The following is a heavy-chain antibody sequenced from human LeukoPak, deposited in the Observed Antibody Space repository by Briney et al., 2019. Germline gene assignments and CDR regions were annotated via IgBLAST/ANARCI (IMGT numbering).Heavy chain of an antibody. D-gene: IGHD1-1*01. CDR1: GFTFSAYA. Sequence: GGSLRLSCSASGFTFSAYAMYWVRQAPGKGVGYVSGISNNGGSSFYADSVKGRFTISRDNSKNTLYLQMSSLRAEDTAVYYCVKITSVTGGDCWGQGTRLTVSS. J-gene: IGHJ4*02. V-gene: IGHV3-64D*09. CDR2: ISNNGGSS. CDR3: VKITSVTGGDC.